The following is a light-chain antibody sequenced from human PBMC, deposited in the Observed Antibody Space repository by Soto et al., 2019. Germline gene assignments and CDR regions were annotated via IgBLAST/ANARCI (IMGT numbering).Light chain of an antibody. J-gene: IGLJ2*01. CDR3: SSYTSRSTLMV. CDR1: SSDVGGYNY. V-gene: IGLV2-14*01. CDR2: DVS. Sequence: QSVLTQPASVSGSPGQSITISCTGTSSDVGGYNYVSWYQQHPGKAPKLMIYDVSNRPSGVSNRFSGYKSGNTASLTISGLQAEDEAEYYCSSYTSRSTLMVFGGGTKLTVL.